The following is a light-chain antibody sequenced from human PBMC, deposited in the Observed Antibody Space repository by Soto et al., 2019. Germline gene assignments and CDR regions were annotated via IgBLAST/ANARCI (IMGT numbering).Light chain of an antibody. J-gene: IGLJ3*02. CDR2: LSSDGSH. CDR3: QTWDTGIEV. V-gene: IGLV4-69*01. CDR1: SGHSTYA. Sequence: QSVLTQSPSASASLGASVKLTCTLSSGHSTYAIAWHQQQPEKGPRYLMKLSSDGSHSKGDGIPDRFSGSSSGAERYLTISSLQSEDEADYYCQTWDTGIEVFGGGTKLTVL.